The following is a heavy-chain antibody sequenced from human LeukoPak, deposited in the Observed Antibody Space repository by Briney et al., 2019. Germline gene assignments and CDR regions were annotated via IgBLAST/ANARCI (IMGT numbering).Heavy chain of an antibody. CDR1: GGSISSDDYY. Sequence: SEALSLTCTVSGGSISSDDYYWSWIRQPPGKGLEWIGHITYSGSTDYSPSLRSRVTMSVDTSKNQFSLKLNSVTAAETAMYFCARGGVGGYDYFDSWGQGTLVAVSS. CDR3: ARGGVGGYDYFDS. V-gene: IGHV4-30-4*01. D-gene: IGHD5-12*01. J-gene: IGHJ4*02. CDR2: ITYSGST.